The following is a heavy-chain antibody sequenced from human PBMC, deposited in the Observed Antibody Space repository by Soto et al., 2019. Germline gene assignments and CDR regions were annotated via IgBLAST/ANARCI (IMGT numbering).Heavy chain of an antibody. V-gene: IGHV4-31*03. CDR2: IYYSGST. CDR1: GGSISSGGYY. Sequence: PSETLSLTCTVSGGSISSGGYYWSWIRQHPGKGLEWIGYIYYSGSTYYNPSLKSRVTISVDTSKNQFSLKLNSMTAADTAVYYCARHNYGSGSTYFEYWGQGTLVTVSS. D-gene: IGHD3-10*01. J-gene: IGHJ4*02. CDR3: ARHNYGSGSTYFEY.